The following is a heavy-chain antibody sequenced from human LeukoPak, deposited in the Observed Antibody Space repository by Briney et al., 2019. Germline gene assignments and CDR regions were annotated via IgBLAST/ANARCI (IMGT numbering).Heavy chain of an antibody. Sequence: KPGESLKISCKGSGYSFTSYWIGWVRQMPGKGPEWMGIIYPGDSDTRYSPSFQGQVTISADKSISTAYLQWSSLKASDTAMYYCARFDRYYDSSGYYYFDYWGQGTLVTVSS. J-gene: IGHJ4*02. D-gene: IGHD3-22*01. V-gene: IGHV5-51*03. CDR3: ARFDRYYDSSGYYYFDY. CDR2: IYPGDSDT. CDR1: GYSFTSYW.